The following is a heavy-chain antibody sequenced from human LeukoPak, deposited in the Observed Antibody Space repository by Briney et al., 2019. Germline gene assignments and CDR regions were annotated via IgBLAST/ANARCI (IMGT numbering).Heavy chain of an antibody. CDR2: ISSSSSYI. CDR1: GFTFSSYS. Sequence: GSLRLSCAASGFTFSSYSMNWVRQAPGKGLEWVSSISSSSSYIYYADSVKGRFTISRDNAKNSLYLQMNSLRAEDTAVYYCARPLGPQLEGAFDIWGQGTMVTVSS. V-gene: IGHV3-21*01. D-gene: IGHD1-1*01. CDR3: ARPLGPQLEGAFDI. J-gene: IGHJ3*02.